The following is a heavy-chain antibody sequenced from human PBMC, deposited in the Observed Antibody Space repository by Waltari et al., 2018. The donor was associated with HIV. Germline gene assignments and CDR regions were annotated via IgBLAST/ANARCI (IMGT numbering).Heavy chain of an antibody. CDR3: ARDPRRRDGYPGGLDS. J-gene: IGHJ4*02. CDR2: IIPIFGTA. Sequence: QVQLVQSGAEVKKPGSSVKVSCKASGGTFSSYAISWVRQAPGQGLEWMGGIIPIFGTANYAQKCQGRVTMTADESTSTAYMELSSLRSEDTAVYYCARDPRRRDGYPGGLDSWGQGTLVTVSS. D-gene: IGHD5-12*01. V-gene: IGHV1-69*13. CDR1: GGTFSSYA.